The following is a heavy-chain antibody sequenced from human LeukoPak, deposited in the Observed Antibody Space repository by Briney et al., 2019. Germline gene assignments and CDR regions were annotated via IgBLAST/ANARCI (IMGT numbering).Heavy chain of an antibody. Sequence: GGSLRLSCAASGFTFDDYAMHWVRQAPGKGLEWVSGISWNGGSIGYADSVKGRFTISRDSSKNTLYLQLNSLRAEDTAVYYCARSPGLVGANYFDYWGQGTLVTVSS. D-gene: IGHD1-26*01. J-gene: IGHJ4*02. CDR2: ISWNGGSI. V-gene: IGHV3-9*01. CDR1: GFTFDDYA. CDR3: ARSPGLVGANYFDY.